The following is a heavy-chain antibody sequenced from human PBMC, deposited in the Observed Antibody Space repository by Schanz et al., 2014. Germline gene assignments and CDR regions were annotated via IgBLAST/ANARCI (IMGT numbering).Heavy chain of an antibody. D-gene: IGHD5-12*01. CDR2: TNPNSGET. CDR1: GYSFTEYF. V-gene: IGHV1-2*02. CDR3: ARARYTGYDCSGY. Sequence: QVQLVQSGPAVKKPGASMKVSCLASGYSFTEYFLHWVRQAPGQGLEWMGWTNPNSGETNYEQKFKGRVTLTSDTSISTAFMELSGLTSDDTATYFCARARYTGYDCSGYWGQGTLLIVSS. J-gene: IGHJ4*02.